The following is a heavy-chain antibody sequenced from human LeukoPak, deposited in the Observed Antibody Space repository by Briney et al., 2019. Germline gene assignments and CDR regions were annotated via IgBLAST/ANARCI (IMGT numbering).Heavy chain of an antibody. J-gene: IGHJ5*02. CDR2: ISAYNGNT. CDR3: AILWWLNGGWFDP. D-gene: IGHD2-21*01. V-gene: IGHV1-18*01. Sequence: ASVKVSCKASGYTFTSYAMHWVRQAPGQRLEWMGWISAYNGNTNYAQKLQGRVTMTTDTSTSTAYMELRSLRSDDTAVYYCAILWWLNGGWFDPWGQGTLVTVSS. CDR1: GYTFTSYA.